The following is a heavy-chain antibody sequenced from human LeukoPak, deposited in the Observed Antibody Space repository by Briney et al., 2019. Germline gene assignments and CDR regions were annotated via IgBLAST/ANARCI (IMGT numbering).Heavy chain of an antibody. CDR3: AKGSRPLTYSSGWYADY. CDR1: GFTFSSYA. Sequence: PGGSLRLSCAASGFTFSSYAMSWVRQAPGKGLEWVSSISGSGGSTYYADSVKGRFTISRDNSKNTLYLQMNSLRAEDTAVYYCAKGSRPLTYSSGWYADYWGQGTLVTAAS. CDR2: ISGSGGST. V-gene: IGHV3-23*01. D-gene: IGHD6-19*01. J-gene: IGHJ4*02.